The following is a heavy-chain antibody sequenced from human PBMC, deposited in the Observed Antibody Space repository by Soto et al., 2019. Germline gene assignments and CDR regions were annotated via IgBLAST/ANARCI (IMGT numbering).Heavy chain of an antibody. Sequence: GGSLRLSCAASGFTFSNAWMNWVRQAPGKGLEWVGRIKSKTDGGTTDYAAPVKGRFTIPRDESKNTLYLKMNSLKTEDTAVYYCTPFSRWELLLFTYWGQGTLVTVSS. CDR1: GFTFSNAW. V-gene: IGHV3-15*07. CDR2: IKSKTDGGTT. D-gene: IGHD1-26*01. CDR3: TPFSRWELLLFTY. J-gene: IGHJ4*02.